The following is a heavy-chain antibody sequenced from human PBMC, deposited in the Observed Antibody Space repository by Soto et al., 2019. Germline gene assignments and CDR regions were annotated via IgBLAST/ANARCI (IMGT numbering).Heavy chain of an antibody. CDR2: INAGNGNT. D-gene: IGHD4-17*01. V-gene: IGHV1-3*01. J-gene: IGHJ4*02. CDR3: ARSRDYGEPFDY. CDR1: GYTFTSYA. Sequence: GASVKVSCKASGYTFTSYAMHWVRQAPGQRLEWMGWINAGNGNTKYSQKFQGRVTITRDTSASTAYMELSSLRSEDTAVYYCARSRDYGEPFDYWGQGTLVTVSS.